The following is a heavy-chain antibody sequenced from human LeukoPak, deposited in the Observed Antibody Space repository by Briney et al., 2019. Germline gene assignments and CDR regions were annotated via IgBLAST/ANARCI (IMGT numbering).Heavy chain of an antibody. V-gene: IGHV3-11*01. D-gene: IGHD3-9*01. Sequence: GGSLRLSCAASGFTFSDYYMGWICQAPGKGLEWVSYISSSGSTIYYADSVKGRFTISRDNAKNSLYLQMNSLRAEDTAVYYCARGHYDILNWFDPWGQGTLVTVSS. CDR3: ARGHYDILNWFDP. CDR1: GFTFSDYY. J-gene: IGHJ5*02. CDR2: ISSSGSTI.